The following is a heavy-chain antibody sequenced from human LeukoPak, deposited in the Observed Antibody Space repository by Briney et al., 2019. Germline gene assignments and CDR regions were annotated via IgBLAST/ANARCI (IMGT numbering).Heavy chain of an antibody. V-gene: IGHV3-48*03. J-gene: IGHJ4*02. D-gene: IGHD1-26*01. CDR1: GFTFSSYE. Sequence: GGSLRLSCAASGFTFSSYEMNWVRQAPGKGLEWVSYISSSGSTIYYADSVKGRFTISRDNAKNSLYLQMNSLKTEDTAVYYCTTDLRWELIPPDYWGQGTLVTVSS. CDR2: ISSSGSTI. CDR3: TTDLRWELIPPDY.